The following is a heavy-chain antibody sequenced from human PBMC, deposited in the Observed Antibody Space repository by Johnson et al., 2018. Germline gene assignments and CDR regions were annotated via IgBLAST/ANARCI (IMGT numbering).Heavy chain of an antibody. D-gene: IGHD3-9*01. J-gene: IGHJ6*03. CDR1: GFTFSSYA. V-gene: IGHV3-30-3*01. CDR2: ISYDGSNK. Sequence: QVQLVESGGGVVQPRRSLRLSCAASGFTFSSYAMHWVRQAPGKGLEWVAVISYDGSNKYSADSVKGRFTISRDNSKNTLYLQLNSLRAGDTAVYYCARGPHYDILTGYQTDYYYYMDVWGKGTTVTVSS. CDR3: ARGPHYDILTGYQTDYYYYMDV.